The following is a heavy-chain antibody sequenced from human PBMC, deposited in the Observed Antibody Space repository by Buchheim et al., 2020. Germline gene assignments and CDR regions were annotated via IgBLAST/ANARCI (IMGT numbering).Heavy chain of an antibody. CDR2: ISYDGSNK. D-gene: IGHD3-9*01. CDR3: AREHYYDILTGKGMDV. Sequence: QVQLVESGGGVVQPGRSLRLSCAASGFTFSSYGMHWVRQAPGKGLEWVAVISYDGSNKYYADSVKGRFTISRDNSKNTLYLQMNSLRAEDTAVYYCAREHYYDILTGKGMDVWGQGTT. J-gene: IGHJ6*02. V-gene: IGHV3-30*03. CDR1: GFTFSSYG.